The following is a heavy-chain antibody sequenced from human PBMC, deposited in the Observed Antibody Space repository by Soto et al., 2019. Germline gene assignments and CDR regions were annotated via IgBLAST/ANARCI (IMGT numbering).Heavy chain of an antibody. CDR3: AKKLIAVAGPGY. J-gene: IGHJ4*02. V-gene: IGHV3-30*18. Sequence: PVRAVTLSCAASGGTFSSYGMPWVRHAPGKGLEWVAVISYDGSNKYYADSVKGRFTISRDNSKNTLYLQMNSLRAEDTAVYYCAKKLIAVAGPGYWGQGTLVTVSS. CDR2: ISYDGSNK. D-gene: IGHD6-19*01. CDR1: GGTFSSYG.